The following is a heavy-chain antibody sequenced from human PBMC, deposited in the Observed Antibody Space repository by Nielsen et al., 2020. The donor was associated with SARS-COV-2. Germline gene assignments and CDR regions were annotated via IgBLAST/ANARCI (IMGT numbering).Heavy chain of an antibody. CDR1: GGSFSGYY. CDR2: INHSGST. Sequence: SETLSLTCAVYGGSFSGYYWSWIRQPPGKGLEWIGEINHSGSTNYNPSLKSRVTISVDTSKNQFSLKLSSVTAADTAVYYCARALATIGTGAEGWGQGTLVTVSS. D-gene: IGHD5-12*01. CDR3: ARALATIGTGAEG. J-gene: IGHJ4*02. V-gene: IGHV4-34*01.